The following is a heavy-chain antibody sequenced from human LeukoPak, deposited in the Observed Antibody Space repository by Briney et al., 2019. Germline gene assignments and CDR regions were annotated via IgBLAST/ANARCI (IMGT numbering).Heavy chain of an antibody. CDR2: IYPGDSDT. CDR3: ARGSSVTTIDS. V-gene: IGHV5-51*01. J-gene: IGHJ4*02. Sequence: GESLKISCKASGYIFTTYWIGWVRQMPGKGLEWMAIIYPGDSDTRYSQSFQGQVTISADKSISTAYLQWSSLKDSDTAMYYCARGSSVTTIDSWGQGTLVTVSS. CDR1: GYIFTTYW. D-gene: IGHD4-17*01.